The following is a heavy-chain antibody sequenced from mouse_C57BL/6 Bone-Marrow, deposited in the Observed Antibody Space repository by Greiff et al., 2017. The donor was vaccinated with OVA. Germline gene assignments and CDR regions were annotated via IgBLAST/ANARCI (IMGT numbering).Heavy chain of an antibody. Sequence: EVKLMESGGGLVQPGGSLSLSCAASGFTFTDYYMSWVRQPPGKALEWLGFIRNKANGYTTEYSASVKGRFTISRDNSQSILYLQMNALRAEDSATYYCARWDGYSLDYWGQGTTLTVSS. D-gene: IGHD2-3*01. V-gene: IGHV7-3*01. J-gene: IGHJ2*01. CDR2: IRNKANGYTT. CDR1: GFTFTDYY. CDR3: ARWDGYSLDY.